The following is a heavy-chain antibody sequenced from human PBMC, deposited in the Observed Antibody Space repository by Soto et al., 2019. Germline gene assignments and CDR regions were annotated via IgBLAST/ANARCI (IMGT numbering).Heavy chain of an antibody. CDR3: ARGLYGDPVGYDH. J-gene: IGHJ4*02. D-gene: IGHD4-17*01. Sequence: PGGSLRLSCAASGFTFSVYYMHWIRQVPGKGLFWVCRIKTDGSSADYADSVKGRFTISRDNAKNTLSLLMNSLTVEDTAVYYCARGLYGDPVGYDHWGQGALVTGS. CDR1: GFTFSVYY. V-gene: IGHV3-74*01. CDR2: IKTDGSSA.